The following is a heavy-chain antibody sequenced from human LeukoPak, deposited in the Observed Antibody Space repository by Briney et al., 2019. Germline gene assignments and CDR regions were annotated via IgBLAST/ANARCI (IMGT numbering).Heavy chain of an antibody. CDR3: ATVDTAMVPFDY. V-gene: IGHV3-30*02. D-gene: IGHD5-18*01. CDR2: IRYDGSNK. Sequence: PGGSLRLSCAASGFTFSSYGMHWVRQAPGKGLEWVAFIRYDGSNKYYADSVKGRFTISRDNSKNTLYLQMNRQRAEDKAVDYYATVDTAMVPFDYWGQGTLVTVSS. J-gene: IGHJ4*02. CDR1: GFTFSSYG.